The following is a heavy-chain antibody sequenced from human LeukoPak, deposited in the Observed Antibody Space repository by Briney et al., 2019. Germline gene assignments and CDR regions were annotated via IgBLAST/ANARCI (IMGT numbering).Heavy chain of an antibody. D-gene: IGHD6-19*01. CDR1: GYTFTGYY. CDR3: AREGSIAVATKPSMNAFDI. Sequence: ASVKVSCKASGYTFTGYYMHWVRQAPGQGLERMGWINPNSGGTNYAQKFQGRVTMTRDMSTSTVYMELSSLRSEDTAVYYCAREGSIAVATKPSMNAFDIWGQGTMVTVSS. V-gene: IGHV1-2*02. J-gene: IGHJ3*02. CDR2: INPNSGGT.